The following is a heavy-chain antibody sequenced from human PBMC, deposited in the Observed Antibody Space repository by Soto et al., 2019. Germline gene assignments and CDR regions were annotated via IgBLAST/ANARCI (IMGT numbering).Heavy chain of an antibody. J-gene: IGHJ3*02. CDR2: ISWNSGSI. Sequence: EVQLVESGGGLVQPGRSLRLSCAASGFTFDDYAMHWVRQAPGKGLEWVSGISWNSGSIGYADSVKGRFTISRDKAKNPLDLPKNRLRAEGTGLFYRAKGRAAAGKDAFDIWGQGTMVTVSS. CDR3: AKGRAAAGKDAFDI. V-gene: IGHV3-9*01. CDR1: GFTFDDYA. D-gene: IGHD6-13*01.